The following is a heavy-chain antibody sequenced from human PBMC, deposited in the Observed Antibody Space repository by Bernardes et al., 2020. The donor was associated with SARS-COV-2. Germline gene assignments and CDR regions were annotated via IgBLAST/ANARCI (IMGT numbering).Heavy chain of an antibody. D-gene: IGHD6-19*01. CDR2: FDPEDGET. Sequence: ASVKVSCKVSGYTLTELSMHWVRQAPGKGLEWMGGFDPEDGETIYAQKFQGRVTMTRNTSISTAYMELSSLRSEDTAVYYCARGPIGVAGTRVFDWFDPWGQGTLVTVSS. J-gene: IGHJ5*02. CDR1: GYTLTELS. V-gene: IGHV1-24*01. CDR3: ARGPIGVAGTRVFDWFDP.